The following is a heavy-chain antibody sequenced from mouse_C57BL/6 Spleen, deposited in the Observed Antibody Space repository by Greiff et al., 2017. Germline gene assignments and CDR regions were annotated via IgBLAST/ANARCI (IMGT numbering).Heavy chain of an antibody. V-gene: IGHV1-53*01. Sequence: VQLQQPGTELVKPGASVKLSCKASGYTFTSYWMHWVKQRPGQGLEWIGNINPSNGGTNYNEKFKSKATLSVDKSSSTAYMQLSRLTSEDAAVYSCARITTGGGWYFDVWGTGTTVTVSS. CDR2: INPSNGGT. CDR1: GYTFTSYW. J-gene: IGHJ1*03. CDR3: ARITTGGGWYFDV. D-gene: IGHD1-1*01.